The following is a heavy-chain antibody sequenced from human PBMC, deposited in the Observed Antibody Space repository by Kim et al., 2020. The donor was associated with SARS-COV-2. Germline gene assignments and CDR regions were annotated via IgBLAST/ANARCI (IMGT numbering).Heavy chain of an antibody. J-gene: IGHJ4*02. Sequence: NPSLKRRVTISVATSKNQFSRKLSSVTAADTAVYYCARETTTMVRGVIDHWGQGTLVTVSS. V-gene: IGHV4-34*01. D-gene: IGHD3-10*01. CDR3: ARETTTMVRGVIDH.